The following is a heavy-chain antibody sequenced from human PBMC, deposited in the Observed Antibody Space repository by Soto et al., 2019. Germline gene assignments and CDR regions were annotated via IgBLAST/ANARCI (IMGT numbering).Heavy chain of an antibody. CDR2: IIPIFGTA. CDR1: GGTFSSYA. V-gene: IGHV1-69*12. CDR3: ALGLIAVAGTGYYGMAV. Sequence: QVQLVQSGAEVKKPGSSVKVSCKASGGTFSSYAISWVRQAPGQGLEWMGGIIPIFGTANYAQKFQGRVTITAXXSXSXXYMELSSLRSEDTAVYYCALGLIAVAGTGYYGMAVWGQGTTVTVSS. J-gene: IGHJ6*02. D-gene: IGHD6-19*01.